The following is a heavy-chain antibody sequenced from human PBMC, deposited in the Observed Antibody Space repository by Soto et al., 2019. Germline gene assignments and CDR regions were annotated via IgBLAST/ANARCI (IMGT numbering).Heavy chain of an antibody. CDR2: ISSSSSYI. J-gene: IGHJ6*03. CDR3: ARSPTVTTYYYYYYMDV. Sequence: GGSLRLSCAASGFTFSSYGMNWVRQAPGKGLEWVSSISSSSSYIYYADSVKGRFTISRDNAKNSLYLQMNSLRAEDTAVYYCARSPTVTTYYYYYYMDVWGKGTTVTVSS. CDR1: GFTFSSYG. V-gene: IGHV3-21*01. D-gene: IGHD4-4*01.